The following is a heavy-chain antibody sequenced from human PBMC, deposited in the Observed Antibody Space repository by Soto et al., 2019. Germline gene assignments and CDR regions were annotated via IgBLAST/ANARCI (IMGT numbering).Heavy chain of an antibody. CDR2: IYYSGGT. CDR3: ARDLGYSYPYGFDS. D-gene: IGHD5-18*01. CDR1: GGSISSYY. Sequence: QVQLQESGPGLVKPSETLSLTCTVSGGSISSYYWGWIRQPPGKGLEWIGYIYYSGGTNYNPSLKSLVTMAVDTSKNQFTLMLSSVTAADTAVYYCARDLGYSYPYGFDSWGQGTLVTVSS. V-gene: IGHV4-59*01. J-gene: IGHJ4*02.